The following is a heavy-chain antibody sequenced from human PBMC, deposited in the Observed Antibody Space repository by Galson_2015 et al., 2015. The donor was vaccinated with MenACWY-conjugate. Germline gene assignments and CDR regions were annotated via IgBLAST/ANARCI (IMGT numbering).Heavy chain of an antibody. D-gene: IGHD3-16*01. CDR3: ARKGVGVARIYALDV. Sequence: SLRLSCAASGFSVSTNYVTWVRQAPGKGLEWVSIMYSGGSTHLADSVKGRFTMSRDNSKNTVYLQMNNLRGEDTAVYYCARKGVGVARIYALDVWGQGTTVTDSS. V-gene: IGHV3-53*01. CDR1: GFSVSTNY. J-gene: IGHJ6*02. CDR2: MYSGGST.